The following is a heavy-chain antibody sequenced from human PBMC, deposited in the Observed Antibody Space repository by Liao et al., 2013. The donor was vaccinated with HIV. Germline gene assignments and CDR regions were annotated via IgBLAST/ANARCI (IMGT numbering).Heavy chain of an antibody. Sequence: QVQLQESGPGLVKPSQTLSLTCTVSGGSISSGSYYWSWIRQPAGKGLEWIGRIYTSGSTNYNPSLKSRVTISVDTSKNQFSLKLSSVTAADTAVYYCARERVYYYDSSGYYSIGHDYWAREPWSPSPQ. CDR1: GGSISSGSYY. V-gene: IGHV4-61*02. CDR2: IYTSGST. J-gene: IGHJ4*02. D-gene: IGHD3-22*01. CDR3: ARERVYYYDSSGYYSIGHDY.